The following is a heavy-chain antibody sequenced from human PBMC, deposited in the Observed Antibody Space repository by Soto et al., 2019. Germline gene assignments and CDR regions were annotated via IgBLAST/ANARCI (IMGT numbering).Heavy chain of an antibody. CDR1: GGSVSSGSYY. CDR3: ARERLDYFDY. CDR2: IYYSGST. V-gene: IGHV4-61*01. Sequence: KTSETLSLTCTVSGGSVSSGSYYWSWIRQPPGKGLEWIGYIYYSGSTNYNPSLKSRVTISVDTSKNQFSLKLSSVTAADTAVYYWARERLDYFDYWGQGTLVTVSS. J-gene: IGHJ4*02.